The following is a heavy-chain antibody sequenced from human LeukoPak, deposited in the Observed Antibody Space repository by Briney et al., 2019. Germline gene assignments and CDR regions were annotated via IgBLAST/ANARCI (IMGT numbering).Heavy chain of an antibody. J-gene: IGHJ4*02. V-gene: IGHV3-30*19. Sequence: GGSLRLSCAASGFTFSSYGMHWVRQAPGKGLEWVAVISYDGSNKYYAGSVKGRFTISRDNSKNTLYLQMNSLRAEDTAVYYCARDRGPFDYWGQGTLVTVSS. CDR2: ISYDGSNK. CDR1: GFTFSSYG. CDR3: ARDRGPFDY.